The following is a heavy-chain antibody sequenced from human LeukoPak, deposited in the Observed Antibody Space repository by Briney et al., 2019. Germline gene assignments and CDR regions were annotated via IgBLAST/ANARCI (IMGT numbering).Heavy chain of an antibody. D-gene: IGHD6-13*01. V-gene: IGHV3-7*01. CDR2: IKQDGSEK. CDR3: ARVLYSSPSFDY. J-gene: IGHJ4*02. CDR1: GFTFSSSW. Sequence: PGGSLRLSCVASGFTFSSSWMSWVRQAPGKGLEWVANIKQDGSEKYYVDSVKGRFTISRDNARNSLYLQMNSLRAEDTAVYYCARVLYSSPSFDYWGQGTLVTVSS.